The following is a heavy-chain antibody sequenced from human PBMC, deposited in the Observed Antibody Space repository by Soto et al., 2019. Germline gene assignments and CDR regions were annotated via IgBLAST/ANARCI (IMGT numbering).Heavy chain of an antibody. J-gene: IGHJ4*02. CDR1: VFTFNTYA. D-gene: IGHD6-19*01. CDR3: ARFFGSGFDY. CDR2: ISTSGATR. Sequence: GGSLRLSCEASVFTFNTYAMSWVRQAPGKGLEWVSSISTSGATRYYADSVKGRFTISRDNAKTSLYLQMDSLRNEDTAVYYCARFFGSGFDYWGQGTLVTVSS. V-gene: IGHV3-48*02.